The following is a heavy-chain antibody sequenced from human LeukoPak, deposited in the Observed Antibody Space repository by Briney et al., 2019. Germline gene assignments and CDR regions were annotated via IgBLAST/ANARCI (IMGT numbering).Heavy chain of an antibody. CDR3: APTRYTYHAFDI. V-gene: IGHV4-59*01. D-gene: IGHD5-24*01. Sequence: SETQSLTCTVSGASIRNSYWSWLRHPPGKGLECLGCIFYIGSTNYNPSIKSRVTISVDTSKNQFSLKLNSVTAADTAVYYCAPTRYTYHAFDIWGQGTMVSVSS. CDR2: IFYIGST. J-gene: IGHJ3*02. CDR1: GASIRNSY.